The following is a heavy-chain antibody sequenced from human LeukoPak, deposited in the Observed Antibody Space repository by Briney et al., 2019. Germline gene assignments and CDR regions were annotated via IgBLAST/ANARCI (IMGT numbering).Heavy chain of an antibody. CDR3: ARDSITMVRGVTRD. CDR2: ISAYNGNT. Sequence: GAPVKVSCKASGYTFTSYGISWVRQAPGQGLEWMGWISAYNGNTNYAQKLQGRVTMTTDTSTSTAYMELRSLRSDDTAVYYCARDSITMVRGVTRDWGQGTLVTVSS. J-gene: IGHJ4*02. CDR1: GYTFTSYG. D-gene: IGHD3-10*01. V-gene: IGHV1-18*04.